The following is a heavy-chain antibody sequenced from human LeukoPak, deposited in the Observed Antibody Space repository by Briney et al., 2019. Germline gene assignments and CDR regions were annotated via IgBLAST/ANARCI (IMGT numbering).Heavy chain of an antibody. CDR3: AKGGKWDVTPFDY. J-gene: IGHJ4*02. Sequence: GGSLRLSCAASGFTFTSYSMNWVRKAPGKGLEWVSTISGGGGSTYYADSVKGRFTISRDNSKNTLYLQVNSLRAEDTAVYYCAKGGKWDVTPFDYWGQGTLVTVSS. V-gene: IGHV3-23*01. D-gene: IGHD1-26*01. CDR1: GFTFTSYS. CDR2: ISGGGGST.